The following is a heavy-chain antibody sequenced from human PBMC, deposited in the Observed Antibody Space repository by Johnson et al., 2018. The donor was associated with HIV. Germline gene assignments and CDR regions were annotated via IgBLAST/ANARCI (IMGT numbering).Heavy chain of an antibody. D-gene: IGHD6-13*01. CDR1: GFTFSSYA. J-gene: IGHJ3*02. CDR3: ARGKGAAAAEAFDI. V-gene: IGHV3-30-3*01. Sequence: QMLLVESGGGVVQPGRSLRLSCAASGFTFSSYAMHWVRQAPGKGLEWVAVISYDGSNKYYADSVKGRFTISRDNSKNTLYLQMNSLRAEDTAVYYCARGKGAAAAEAFDIWGQGTMVTVSS. CDR2: ISYDGSNK.